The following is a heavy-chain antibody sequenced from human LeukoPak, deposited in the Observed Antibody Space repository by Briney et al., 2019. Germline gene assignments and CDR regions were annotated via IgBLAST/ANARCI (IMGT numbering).Heavy chain of an antibody. CDR3: ARGSRPYYDSSGYWAYYFDY. D-gene: IGHD3-22*01. V-gene: IGHV4-59*01. CDR1: GGSISSYY. J-gene: IGHJ4*02. Sequence: SETLSLTCTVSGGSISSYYWSWIRQPPGKGLEWIGYIYYSGSTNYNPSLKSRVTISVDTSKNQFSLKLSSVTAADTAVYYCARGSRPYYDSSGYWAYYFDYWGQGTLSPSPQ. CDR2: IYYSGST.